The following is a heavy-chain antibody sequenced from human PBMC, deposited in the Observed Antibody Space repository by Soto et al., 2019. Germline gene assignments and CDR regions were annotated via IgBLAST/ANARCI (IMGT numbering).Heavy chain of an antibody. CDR1: GYTFTSYG. CDR3: ARDPITMVRGVIITVLYYYGMDV. V-gene: IGHV1-18*04. J-gene: IGHJ6*02. CDR2: ISAYNGNT. Sequence: ASVKVSCKASGYTFTSYGISWVRQAPGQGXEWMGWISAYNGNTNYAQKLQGRVTMTTDTSTSTAYMELRSLRSDDTAVYYCARDPITMVRGVIITVLYYYGMDVWGQGTTVTVSS. D-gene: IGHD3-10*01.